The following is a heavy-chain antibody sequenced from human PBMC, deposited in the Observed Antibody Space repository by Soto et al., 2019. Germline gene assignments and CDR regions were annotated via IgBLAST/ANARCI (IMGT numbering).Heavy chain of an antibody. J-gene: IGHJ4*02. CDR2: ISGSGDST. V-gene: IGHV3-23*01. CDR3: AKDSFINLRGYDSY. Sequence: GGSLRLSCAASGFTFSTYAMIWVRQAPGKGLEWVSAISGSGDSTYYADSVKGRFTISRDNSKNTLYLQLSSLRAEDTAIYYCAKDSFINLRGYDSYWGQGTLVTVSS. CDR1: GFTFSTYA. D-gene: IGHD5-12*01.